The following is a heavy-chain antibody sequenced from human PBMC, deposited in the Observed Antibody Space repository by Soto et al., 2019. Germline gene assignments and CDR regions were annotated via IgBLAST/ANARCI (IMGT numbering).Heavy chain of an antibody. V-gene: IGHV4-30-2*01. CDR1: SGSISSGGYS. Sequence: PSETLSLTCVVSSGSISSGGYSWSWIRQPPGKGLEWIGYIYHSGSTYYNPSLKSRVTISVDRSKNQFSLKLSSVTAADTAVYYCARAVLTGYYAEYNWFDPWGQGTLVTVSS. CDR3: ARAVLTGYYAEYNWFDP. D-gene: IGHD3-9*01. CDR2: IYHSGST. J-gene: IGHJ5*02.